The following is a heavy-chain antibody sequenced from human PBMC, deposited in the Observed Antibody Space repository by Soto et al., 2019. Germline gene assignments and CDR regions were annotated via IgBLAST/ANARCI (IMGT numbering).Heavy chain of an antibody. CDR1: GFTFSSYA. D-gene: IGHD5-12*01. Sequence: EVQLLESGGGLVQPGGSLRLSCAASGFTFSSYAMSWVRQAPGKGLEWVSAISGSGGSTYYADYVKGRFTISRDNAKNTLYLQMNSLRAEDTAVYYCAKWLGDGGLRSAFGYWGQGTLVTVSS. V-gene: IGHV3-23*01. CDR3: AKWLGDGGLRSAFGY. CDR2: ISGSGGST. J-gene: IGHJ4*02.